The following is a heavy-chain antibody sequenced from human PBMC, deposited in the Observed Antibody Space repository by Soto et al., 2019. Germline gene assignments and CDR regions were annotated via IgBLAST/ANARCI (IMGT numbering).Heavy chain of an antibody. D-gene: IGHD3-3*01. CDR2: IYYSGST. J-gene: IGHJ4*02. V-gene: IGHV4-59*08. CDR1: GGSIGSYY. CDR3: ARGGWRQIDY. Sequence: QVQLQESGPGLVKPSETLSLTCSVSGGSIGSYYWSWIRQPPGKGLEWIGYIYYSGSTNYNPSLRXRVTISVDTSKNQSSLKRSSVTAADTAVYYCARGGWRQIDYWGQGTRVTVSS.